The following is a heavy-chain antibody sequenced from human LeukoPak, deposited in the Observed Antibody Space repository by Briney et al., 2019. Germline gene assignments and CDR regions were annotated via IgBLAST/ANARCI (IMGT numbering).Heavy chain of an antibody. J-gene: IGHJ5*02. D-gene: IGHD2-21*01. CDR2: INTDGSST. CDR3: VRAYHPGGWFDP. V-gene: IGHV3-74*01. Sequence: PGGSLRLSCAASGFTFSSYWMHWVRQAPGKGLVWVSRINTDGSSTNYADSVKGRFTISRDNAKNTLYLQMNSLRAEDTAVYYCVRAYHPGGWFDPWGQGTLVTVSS. CDR1: GFTFSSYW.